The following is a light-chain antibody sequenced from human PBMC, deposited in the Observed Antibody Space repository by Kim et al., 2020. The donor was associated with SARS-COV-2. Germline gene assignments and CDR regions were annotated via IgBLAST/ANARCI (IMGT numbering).Light chain of an antibody. V-gene: IGKV3-20*01. CDR2: GAS. CDR3: QQYGSSPQYT. Sequence: SPGESATLSCRASQSVSSTSLAWYPRKPGQAPRLLIYGASSRATGIPGRFSGRGSGTDFTLTISRLEPEDFAVYYCQQYGSSPQYTFGQGTKLEI. J-gene: IGKJ2*01. CDR1: QSVSSTS.